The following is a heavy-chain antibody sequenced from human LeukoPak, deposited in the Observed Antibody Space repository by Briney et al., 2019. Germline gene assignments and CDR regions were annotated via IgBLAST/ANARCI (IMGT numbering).Heavy chain of an antibody. CDR3: ARSELYYGSESYYHLDY. V-gene: IGHV3-21*01. CDR2: ISSGSGYI. Sequence: PEGSLRLSCAVSGFTFSSYSMNWVRQAPGKGLEWVSSISSGSGYIYYADSVKGRFTISRDNAKNSLYLQMNSLRVEDTAVYYCARSELYYGSESYYHLDYWGHGTLVTVSS. J-gene: IGHJ4*01. CDR1: GFTFSSYS. D-gene: IGHD3-10*01.